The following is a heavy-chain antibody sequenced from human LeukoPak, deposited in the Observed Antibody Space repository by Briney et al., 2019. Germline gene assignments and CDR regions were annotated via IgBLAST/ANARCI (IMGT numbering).Heavy chain of an antibody. Sequence: ETLSLTCTVSGGSISSYYWSWIRQPPGKGLEWIGYIYYSGSTNYNPSLKSRVTISVDTSKNQFSLKLSSVTAADTAVYYCARDRGWELLMNWFDPWGQGTLVTVSS. CDR2: IYYSGST. CDR3: ARDRGWELLMNWFDP. V-gene: IGHV4-59*12. CDR1: GGSISSYY. J-gene: IGHJ5*02. D-gene: IGHD1-26*01.